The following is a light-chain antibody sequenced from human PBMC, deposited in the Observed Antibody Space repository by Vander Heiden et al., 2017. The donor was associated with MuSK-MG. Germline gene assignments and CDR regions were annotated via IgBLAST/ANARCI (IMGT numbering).Light chain of an antibody. CDR1: QSVLYSSNNKNY. V-gene: IGKV4-1*01. J-gene: IGKJ4*01. CDR2: WAS. CDR3: QQDYCNPPLT. Sequence: DIVMTQSPDSLAVSLGERATINCKSSQSVLYSSNNKNYLAWYQQKPGQPPKLLIYWASTRESGVPDRFSGSGYGTDFTLTISSRQAEDVAVYYCQQDYCNPPLTFGGGTKVEIK.